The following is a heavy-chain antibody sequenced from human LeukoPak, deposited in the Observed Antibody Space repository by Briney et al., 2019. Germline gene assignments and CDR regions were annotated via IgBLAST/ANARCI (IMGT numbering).Heavy chain of an antibody. D-gene: IGHD6-6*01. J-gene: IGHJ4*02. CDR1: GFTFSRYW. V-gene: IGHV3-74*01. CDR3: AKVDSSSSS. Sequence: GGSLRLSCAASGFTFSRYWMHWVRQAPGKGLVWVSLINTDGSTTSYADSVKGRFTISRDNAKNTLYLQMNSLRAEDTAVYYCAKVDSSSSSWGQRTLATVSS. CDR2: INTDGSTT.